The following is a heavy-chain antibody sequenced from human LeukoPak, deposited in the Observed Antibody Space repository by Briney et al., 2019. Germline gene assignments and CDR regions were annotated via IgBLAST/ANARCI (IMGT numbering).Heavy chain of an antibody. D-gene: IGHD2-2*01. CDR2: IHPSSGST. CDR1: GYTFTRYY. CDR3: ARDSSTSFLADP. V-gene: IGHV1-46*01. J-gene: IGHJ5*02. Sequence: ASVKVSFKASGYTFTRYYMHWVRQAPGQGLEWMGIIHPSSGSTGYAQKFEGRVTMTRDTSTSTVYMELSSLRSEDTAVYYCARDSSTSFLADPWGQGTLVTVSS.